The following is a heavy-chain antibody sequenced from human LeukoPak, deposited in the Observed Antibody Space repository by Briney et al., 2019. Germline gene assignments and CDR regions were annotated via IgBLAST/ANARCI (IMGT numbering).Heavy chain of an antibody. J-gene: IGHJ3*02. D-gene: IGHD2-2*01. CDR1: GGSISSSNW. Sequence: SGTLSLTCAVSGGSISSSNWWSWVRQPPGKGLEWIGEIYHSGSTNYNPSLKSRATISVDKSKNQFSLTLSSVTAADTAVYYCASYGDIVVVPAARAVHAFDIWGQGTMVTVSS. CDR2: IYHSGST. V-gene: IGHV4-4*02. CDR3: ASYGDIVVVPAARAVHAFDI.